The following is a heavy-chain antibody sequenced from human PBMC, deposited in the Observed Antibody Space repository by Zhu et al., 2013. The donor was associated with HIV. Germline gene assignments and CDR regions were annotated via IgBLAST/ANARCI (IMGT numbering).Heavy chain of an antibody. V-gene: IGHV1-69*06. Sequence: QVQLVQSGAEVKKPGSSVKVSCKASGGTFSSYAISWVRQAPGQGLEWMGGIIPIFGTANYAQKFQGRVTITADKSTSTAYMELSSLRSEDTAVYYCASNGQQREGQKYVTGFDPWGQGTLVTVSS. CDR1: GGTFSSYA. CDR3: ASNGQQREGQKYVTGFDP. J-gene: IGHJ5*02. D-gene: IGHD2-8*01. CDR2: IIPIFGTA.